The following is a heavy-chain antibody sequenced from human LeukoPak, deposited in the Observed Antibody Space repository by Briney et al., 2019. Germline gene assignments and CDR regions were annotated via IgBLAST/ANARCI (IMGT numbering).Heavy chain of an antibody. CDR1: GITLSNYG. D-gene: IGHD2-21*01. CDR2: NSGSGGST. CDR3: AKRGVVIRVILVGFHREAYYFDS. Sequence: GGSLRLSCAVSGITLSNYGMSWVREAPGKGLEWVAGNSGSGGSTNYADSVKGRFTISRDNPTNTLFLQMNSLRAEDTAVYFCAKRGVVIRVILVGFHREAYYFDSWGQGALVTVSS. J-gene: IGHJ4*02. V-gene: IGHV3-23*01.